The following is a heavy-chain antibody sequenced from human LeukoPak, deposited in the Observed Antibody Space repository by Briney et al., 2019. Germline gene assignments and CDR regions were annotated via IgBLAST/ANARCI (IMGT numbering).Heavy chain of an antibody. Sequence: ASVKVSCKASGYTFTSYDINWVRQATGQGLEWMGWMNPNSGNTGYAQKFQGRVTITRNTSISTAYMELSSLRSEDTAVYYCARAAYGSGSHCDYWGQGTLVTVSS. CDR2: MNPNSGNT. CDR1: GYTFTSYD. J-gene: IGHJ4*02. V-gene: IGHV1-8*03. D-gene: IGHD1-26*01. CDR3: ARAAYGSGSHCDY.